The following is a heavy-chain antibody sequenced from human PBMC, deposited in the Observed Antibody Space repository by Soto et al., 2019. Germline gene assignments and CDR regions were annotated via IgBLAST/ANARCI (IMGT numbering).Heavy chain of an antibody. D-gene: IGHD3-22*01. CDR2: ISSSGSTI. J-gene: IGHJ6*02. CDR1: GFTFSSYE. V-gene: IGHV3-48*03. Sequence: EVQLVESGGGLVQPGGSLRLSCAASGFTFSSYEMNWFRQVPGKGLEWVSYISSSGSTIYYADSVQGRFTISRDNGKKSMYLQMNRQRGEDTAAYDCARVVAGPDSGYYPTYYYHVIDVWGQGTTVTVSS. CDR3: ARVVAGPDSGYYPTYYYHVIDV.